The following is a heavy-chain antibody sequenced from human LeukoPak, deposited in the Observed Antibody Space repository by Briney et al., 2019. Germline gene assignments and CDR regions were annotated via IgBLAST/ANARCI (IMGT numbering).Heavy chain of an antibody. CDR3: ARRDGYNWYYFDY. CDR1: GFTFSSYW. CDR2: IKQDGSEK. V-gene: IGHV3-7*01. Sequence: GGSLRLSCAASGFTFSSYWMSWVCQAPGKGLEWVANIKQDGSEKYYVDSVKGRFTISRDNAKNSLYLQMNSLRAEDTAVYYCARRDGYNWYYFDYWGQGTLVTVSS. D-gene: IGHD5-24*01. J-gene: IGHJ4*02.